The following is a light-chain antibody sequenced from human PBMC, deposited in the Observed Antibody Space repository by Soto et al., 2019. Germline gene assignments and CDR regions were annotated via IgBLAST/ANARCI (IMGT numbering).Light chain of an antibody. CDR2: DVS. CDR3: NSYTTSISLDV. J-gene: IGLJ1*01. Sequence: QSALTQPASVSGSPGQSITISCTGTSSDIGGYDHVSWYQQHPGKAPKLMIYDVSVRPSGVSDRFSGSKSANTASLTISGLQAEDEADYYCNSYTTSISLDVFGPGTKVTVL. CDR1: SSDIGGYDH. V-gene: IGLV2-14*01.